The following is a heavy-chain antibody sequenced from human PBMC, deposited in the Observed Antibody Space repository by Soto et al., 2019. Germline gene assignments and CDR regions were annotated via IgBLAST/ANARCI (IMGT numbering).Heavy chain of an antibody. CDR2: IVPIFGTK. V-gene: IGHV1-69*06. CDR1: GGSFSSHA. J-gene: IGHJ2*01. D-gene: IGHD3-3*01. Sequence: QVQLVQSGAEAKKPGSSVKVSCKPSGGSFSSHAVSWVRQAPGQGLEWVGGIVPIFGTKNYAEKFQGRVTITADKSTSTVYMDLSSLKSEDTAVYFCARDRRDQTIFGMVGYFDLWGRGTLVSVSS. CDR3: ARDRRDQTIFGMVGYFDL.